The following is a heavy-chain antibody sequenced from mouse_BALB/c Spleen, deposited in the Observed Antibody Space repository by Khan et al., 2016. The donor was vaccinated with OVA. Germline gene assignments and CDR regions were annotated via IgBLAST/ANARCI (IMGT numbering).Heavy chain of an antibody. Sequence: EVELVESGGGLVQPGGSRKLSCVASGFTLSSFGMHWVRQAPMKGLEWVAYISSGSSTIYYVDTVKGRFTISRDNPTNTLFLQMTSLRSEDTAMYYCARSGGNFHWYFDVWGAGTSVTASS. J-gene: IGHJ1*01. CDR3: ARSGGNFHWYFDV. CDR1: GFTLSSFG. D-gene: IGHD2-1*01. V-gene: IGHV5-17*02. CDR2: ISSGSSTI.